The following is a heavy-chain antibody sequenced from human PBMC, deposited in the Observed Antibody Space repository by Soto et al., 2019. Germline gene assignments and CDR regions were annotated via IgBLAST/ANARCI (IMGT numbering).Heavy chain of an antibody. Sequence: ASETLSLTCTVSGGSIKVGGYYWGWIRQPPGKGLEWVPTIYYSGTTYYNPSLKSRLTISLDTSRHQFSLDLTSVTAADTAVYYCARLAYSHYSTWGQGTLVTVSS. CDR2: IYYSGTT. D-gene: IGHD5-12*01. CDR3: ARLAYSHYST. V-gene: IGHV4-39*01. J-gene: IGHJ4*02. CDR1: GGSIKVGGYY.